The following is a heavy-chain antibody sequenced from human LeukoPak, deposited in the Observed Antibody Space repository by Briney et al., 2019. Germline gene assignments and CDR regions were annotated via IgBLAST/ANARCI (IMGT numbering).Heavy chain of an antibody. J-gene: IGHJ5*02. Sequence: PGGSLRLSCAAPGFPFSTYEMNWVRQAPGKGLEWVSYISSSGTTIFYADSVKGRFTISRDNAKNSLFLQMNSLRVEDTAFYYCVRSFGFDPWGQGTLVTVSS. V-gene: IGHV3-48*03. CDR3: VRSFGFDP. CDR2: ISSSGTTI. CDR1: GFPFSTYE.